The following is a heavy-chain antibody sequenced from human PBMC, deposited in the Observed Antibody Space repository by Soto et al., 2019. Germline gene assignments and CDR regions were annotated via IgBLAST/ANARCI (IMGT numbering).Heavy chain of an antibody. CDR1: GYTFTSYG. CDR3: AGDILIASAGNEAY. J-gene: IGHJ4*02. V-gene: IGHV1-18*01. D-gene: IGHD6-13*01. CDR2: ISAYNGNT. Sequence: QVQLVQSGAEVKKPGASVKVSCKASGYTFTSYGISWVRQAPGQGLEWMGWISAYNGNTNYAQKLQGRGTMTTDTSTSTAYMEQRSLRSEDTAVYYWAGDILIASAGNEAYWGQGTLLTVSS.